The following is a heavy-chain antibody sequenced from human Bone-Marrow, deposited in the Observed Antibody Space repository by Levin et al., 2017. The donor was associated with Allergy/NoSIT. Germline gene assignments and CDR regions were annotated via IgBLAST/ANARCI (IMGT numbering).Heavy chain of an antibody. CDR3: ARDSIYDSDDAFDI. V-gene: IGHV3-30-3*01. CDR1: GFTFSSYA. Sequence: GGSLRLSCAASGFTFSSYAMHWVRQAPGKGLEWVAVISYDGSNKYYADSVKGRFTISRDNSKNTLYLQMNSLRAEDTAVYYCARDSIYDSDDAFDIWGQGTMVTVSS. CDR2: ISYDGSNK. J-gene: IGHJ3*02. D-gene: IGHD3-16*01.